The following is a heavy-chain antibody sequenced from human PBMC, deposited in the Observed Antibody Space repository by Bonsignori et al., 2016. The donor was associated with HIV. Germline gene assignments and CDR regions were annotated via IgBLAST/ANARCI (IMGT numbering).Heavy chain of an antibody. CDR2: IYSGGTRT. J-gene: IGHJ6*03. V-gene: IGHV3-23*03. D-gene: IGHD2/OR15-2a*01. Sequence: VRQAPGKGLEWVSFIYSGGTRTFYADSVRGRFTISRDNSKNTLYLQMNSLRAEDTAVYFCARVAGDSTFYHYYMDVWGKGTTVTVSS. CDR3: ARVAGDSTFYHYYMDV.